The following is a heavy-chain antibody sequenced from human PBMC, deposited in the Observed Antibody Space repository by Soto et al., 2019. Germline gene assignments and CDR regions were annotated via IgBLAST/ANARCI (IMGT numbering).Heavy chain of an antibody. CDR2: IMPIFGTP. Sequence: QVQLVQSGAEVKKPGSSVKVSCKASAGTFSSYGISWVRQAPGQGLEWMGGIMPIFGTPNYAQKFQGRVPITADNSRSTGYRELSSQTSEDTPVYYCPRDRGWKPNNYDGSVPSFSGMHLWAKGTTVTVPS. CDR3: PRDRGWKPNNYDGSVPSFSGMHL. V-gene: IGHV1-69*06. CDR1: AGTFSSYG. J-gene: IGHJ6*04. D-gene: IGHD3-22*01.